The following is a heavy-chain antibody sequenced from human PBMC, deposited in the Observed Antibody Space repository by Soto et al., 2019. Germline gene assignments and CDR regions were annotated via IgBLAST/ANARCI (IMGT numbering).Heavy chain of an antibody. Sequence: QVQLVQSGAEVKKPGSSVKVSCKASGGTFSSYAISWVRQAPGQGLEWMGGIIPIFGTANYAQKFQGRVTITADKSTSTAYMELSSLRSEDTAVYYCGSGPTRGCMLDYGMDGWGQGTTVTVSS. J-gene: IGHJ6*01. CDR3: GSGPTRGCMLDYGMDG. V-gene: IGHV1-69*06. CDR2: IIPIFGTA. D-gene: IGHD2-8*01. CDR1: GGTFSSYA.